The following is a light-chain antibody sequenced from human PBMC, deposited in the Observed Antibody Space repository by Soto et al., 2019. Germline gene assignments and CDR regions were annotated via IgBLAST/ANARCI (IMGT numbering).Light chain of an antibody. CDR1: QSISNY. CDR3: QKSYTLSPLT. J-gene: IGKJ4*01. V-gene: IGKV1-39*01. Sequence: DIQMTQSPSSLSASVGDRVIITCRTSQSISNYLNWYQHKPGKAPNVLISAASNLQSGVPSKFSGSGSGTVSTLTISSLQPEDFATYFCQKSYTLSPLTFGGGTKVESK. CDR2: AAS.